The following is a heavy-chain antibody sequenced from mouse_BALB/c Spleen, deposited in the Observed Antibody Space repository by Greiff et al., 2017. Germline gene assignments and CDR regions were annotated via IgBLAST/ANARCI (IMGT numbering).Heavy chain of an antibody. V-gene: IGHV5-6*02. D-gene: IGHD1-1*02. CDR1: GFTFSSYG. CDR3: ARRDYGAY. J-gene: IGHJ2*01. Sequence: EVKLVESGGDLVKPGGSLKLSCAASGFTFSSYGMSWVRQTPDKRLEWVATISSGGSYTYYPDSVKGRFTISRDNAKNTLYLQMSSLKSEDTAMYYCARRDYGAYWGQGTTLTGSS. CDR2: ISSGGSYT.